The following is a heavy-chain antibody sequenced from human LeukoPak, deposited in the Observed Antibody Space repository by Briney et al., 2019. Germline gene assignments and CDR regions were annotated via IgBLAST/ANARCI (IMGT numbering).Heavy chain of an antibody. D-gene: IGHD6-6*01. CDR1: GFTFRNHG. J-gene: IGHJ4*02. CDR2: IWYDGSTK. Sequence: GRSLRLSCAASGFTFRNHGIHWVRQAPGKGLEWVAVIWYDGSTKYYADSVQGRFTISRDNSRNTLSLQMDSLRAEDTAVYYCARDIASRRFDYWGQGILVTVSS. V-gene: IGHV3-33*01. CDR3: ARDIASRRFDY.